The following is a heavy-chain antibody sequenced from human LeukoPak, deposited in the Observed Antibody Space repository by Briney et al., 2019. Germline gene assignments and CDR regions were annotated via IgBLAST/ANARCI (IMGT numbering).Heavy chain of an antibody. D-gene: IGHD3-10*01. Sequence: SETLSLTCTVSGGSISSYYWSWIRQPAGKGLEWIGRIYTSGSSNYNPSLKSRVTLSVDTSKNQFSLKLSSVTAADTAVYYCASTYYYGSGGLDPWGQGTLVTVSS. CDR1: GGSISSYY. CDR2: IYTSGSS. V-gene: IGHV4-4*07. J-gene: IGHJ5*02. CDR3: ASTYYYGSGGLDP.